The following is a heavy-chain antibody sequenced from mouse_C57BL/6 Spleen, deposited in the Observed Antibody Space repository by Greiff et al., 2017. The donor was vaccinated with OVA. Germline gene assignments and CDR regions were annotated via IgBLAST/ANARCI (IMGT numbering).Heavy chain of an antibody. CDR1: GFSLTSYG. D-gene: IGHD1-1*01. V-gene: IGHV2-2*01. CDR2: IWSGGST. Sequence: VKLMESGPGLVQPSQSLSITCTVSGFSLTSYGVHWVRQSPGKGLEWLGVIWSGGSTDYNAAFISRLSISKDNSKSQVFFKMNSLQADDTAIYYCARNGPYYGSSPYAMDYWGQGTSVTVSS. J-gene: IGHJ4*01. CDR3: ARNGPYYGSSPYAMDY.